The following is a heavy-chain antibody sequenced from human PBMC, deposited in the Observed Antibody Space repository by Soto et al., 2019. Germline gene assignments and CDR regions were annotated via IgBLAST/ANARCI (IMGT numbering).Heavy chain of an antibody. CDR1: GGSISSGGYY. D-gene: IGHD2-8*01. V-gene: IGHV4-31*03. J-gene: IGHJ5*02. Sequence: PSETLSLTCTVSGGSISSGGYYWSWIRQHPGKGLEWIGYIYYSGSTYYNPSLKSRVTISVDTSKNQFSLKLSSVTAADTAVYYCARDLSCTNGVCYTRTNWFDPWGQGTLVTVSS. CDR3: ARDLSCTNGVCYTRTNWFDP. CDR2: IYYSGST.